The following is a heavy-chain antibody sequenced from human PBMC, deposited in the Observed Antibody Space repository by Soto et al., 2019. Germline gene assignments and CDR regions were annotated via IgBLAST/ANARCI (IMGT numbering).Heavy chain of an antibody. J-gene: IGHJ4*02. CDR1: GYTFTGYY. CDR3: ARGLVARITRFDY. CDR2: INPNSGGT. V-gene: IGHV1-2*02. Sequence: ASVNVSCKASGYTFTGYYMHWVRQAPGQGLEWMGWINPNSGGTNYAQKFQGRVTMTRDTSISTAYMELSRLRSDDTAVYYCARGLVARITRFDYWGQGTMVTVYS. D-gene: IGHD5-12*01.